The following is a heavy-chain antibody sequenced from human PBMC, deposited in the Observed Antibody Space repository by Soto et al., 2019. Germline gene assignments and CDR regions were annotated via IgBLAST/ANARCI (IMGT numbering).Heavy chain of an antibody. CDR2: IWYDGSNK. V-gene: IGHV3-33*01. J-gene: IGHJ6*03. D-gene: IGHD6-19*01. CDR1: GFTFSSYG. CDR3: ARGPDASIAVANLPSYYYYYMDV. Sequence: GGSLRLSCAASGFTFSSYGMHWVRQAPGKGLEWVAVIWYDGSNKYYADSVKGRFTISRDNSKNTLYLQMNSLRAEDTAVYYCARGPDASIAVANLPSYYYYYMDVWGKGTTVTVSS.